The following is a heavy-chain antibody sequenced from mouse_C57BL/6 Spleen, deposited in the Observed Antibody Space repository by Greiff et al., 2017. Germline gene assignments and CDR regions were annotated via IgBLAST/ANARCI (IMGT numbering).Heavy chain of an antibody. V-gene: IGHV1-64*01. CDR3: AREERWLLSY. J-gene: IGHJ3*01. CDR2: IHPNSGST. D-gene: IGHD2-3*01. Sequence: QVQLQQPGAELVKPGASVKLSCKASGYTFTSYWMHWVKQRPGQGLEWIGMIHPNSGSTNYNEKFKSKATLTVDKSSSTAYMQLSSLTSEDSAVYDCAREERWLLSYWGQGTLVTVSA. CDR1: GYTFTSYW.